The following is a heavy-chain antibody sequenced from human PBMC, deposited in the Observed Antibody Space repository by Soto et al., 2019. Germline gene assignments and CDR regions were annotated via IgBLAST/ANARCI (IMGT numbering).Heavy chain of an antibody. CDR1: GFTFSSYG. D-gene: IGHD6-19*01. CDR2: IWYDGSNK. Sequence: GGSLRLSCAASGFTFSSYGMHWVRQAPGKGLEWVAVIWYDGSNKYYADSVKGRFTISRDNSKNTLYLQMNSLRAEDTAVYYCARPRYSSGWTPSIWGQGTMVTVSS. V-gene: IGHV3-33*01. J-gene: IGHJ3*02. CDR3: ARPRYSSGWTPSI.